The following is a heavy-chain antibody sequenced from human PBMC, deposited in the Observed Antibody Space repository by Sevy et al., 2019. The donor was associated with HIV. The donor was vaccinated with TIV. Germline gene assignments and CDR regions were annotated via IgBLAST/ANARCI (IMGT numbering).Heavy chain of an antibody. CDR2: ISSSGSTI. V-gene: IGHV3-11*01. CDR3: AREDIADRHFDY. J-gene: IGHJ4*02. Sequence: GGSLRLSCAASGFTFSDYYINWIRQAPGKGLEWVSYISSSGSTIYYADSVKGRFTISRDNAKISVYLQMNSLRVEDTAVYYCAREDIADRHFDYWGQGALVTVSS. CDR1: GFTFSDYY. D-gene: IGHD6-6*01.